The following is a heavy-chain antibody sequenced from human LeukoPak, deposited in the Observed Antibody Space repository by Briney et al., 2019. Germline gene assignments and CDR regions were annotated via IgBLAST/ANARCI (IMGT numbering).Heavy chain of an antibody. CDR2: INHSGST. D-gene: IGHD3-10*01. Sequence: ASETLSLTCAVYGGSFSGYYWSWIRQPPGKGLEWIGEINHSGSTNYNPSLKSRVTISVDTSKNQFSLKLSSVTAADTAVYFCAREGYGSGSYYYYYMDVWGKGTTVTVSS. CDR1: GGSFSGYY. CDR3: AREGYGSGSYYYYYMDV. V-gene: IGHV4-34*01. J-gene: IGHJ6*03.